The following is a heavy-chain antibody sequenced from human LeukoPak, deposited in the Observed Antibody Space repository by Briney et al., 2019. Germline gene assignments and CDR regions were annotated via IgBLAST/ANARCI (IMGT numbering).Heavy chain of an antibody. D-gene: IGHD6-6*01. Sequence: GSLRLSGAASGFTFSDYYMSWIRQPPGKGLEWIGEINHSGSTNYNPSLKSRVTISVDTSKNQFSLKLSSVTAADTAVYYCARGLGDSSSSEYNWFDPWGQGTLVTVSS. CDR2: INHSGST. CDR1: GFTFSDYY. J-gene: IGHJ5*02. CDR3: ARGLGDSSSSEYNWFDP. V-gene: IGHV4-34*01.